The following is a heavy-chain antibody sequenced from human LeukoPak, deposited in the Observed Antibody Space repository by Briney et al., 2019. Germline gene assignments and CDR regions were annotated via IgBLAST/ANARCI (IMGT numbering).Heavy chain of an antibody. Sequence: SQSLSPTCTLYAGSISNYYWTWIRHPAGNRMEWIGRIYTIGATNYSPSLKSRVPMSVATSKTQSSLKLGSVTAASTAVYYCANTSGSYYPFDFWGQGTLVTVSS. CDR3: ANTSGSYYPFDF. CDR1: AGSISNYY. CDR2: IYTIGAT. D-gene: IGHD1-26*01. J-gene: IGHJ4*02. V-gene: IGHV4-4*07.